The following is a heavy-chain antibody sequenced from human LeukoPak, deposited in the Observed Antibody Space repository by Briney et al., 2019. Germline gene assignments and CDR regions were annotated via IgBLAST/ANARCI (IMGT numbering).Heavy chain of an antibody. CDR2: IKPDGSRK. V-gene: IGHV3-7*01. J-gene: IGHJ4*02. CDR1: GFAFSSYW. D-gene: IGHD3-22*01. CDR3: ARDFHYYDSSGYYPIFDY. Sequence: GGSLRLSCAASGFAFSSYWMTWVRQAPGKGLEWVANIKPDGSRKQYVDSVKGRFTISRDNAKNSLYLQINSLRAEDMAVYYCARDFHYYDSSGYYPIFDYWGQGTLVTVSS.